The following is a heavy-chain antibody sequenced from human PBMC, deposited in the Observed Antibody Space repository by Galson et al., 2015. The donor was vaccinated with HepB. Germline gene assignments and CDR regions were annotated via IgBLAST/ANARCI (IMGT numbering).Heavy chain of an antibody. CDR1: GYTFTSYA. CDR2: INAGNGNT. Sequence: SVKVSCKASGYTFTSYAMHWVRQAPGQRLEWMGWINAGNGNTKYSQKFQGRVTITRDTSASTAYMELSSLRSEDTAVYYCARDPLRPQQWWLADYWGQGTLVTVSS. V-gene: IGHV1-3*01. J-gene: IGHJ4*02. CDR3: ARDPLRPQQWWLADY. D-gene: IGHD2-15*01.